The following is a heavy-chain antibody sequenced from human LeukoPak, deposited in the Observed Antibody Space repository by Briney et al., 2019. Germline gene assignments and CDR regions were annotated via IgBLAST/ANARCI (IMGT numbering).Heavy chain of an antibody. CDR1: GGSMSNYY. Sequence: SEALSLTCRVSGGSMSNYYWSWIRQPPGKGLEWIGYVYSSGSTNYNSSLKSRVTISVDTSKNQLSLRLSSVTAADTAVYYCARRTGYYDGFDYWGQGTLVTVSS. CDR2: VYSSGST. V-gene: IGHV4-59*01. J-gene: IGHJ4*02. D-gene: IGHD3/OR15-3a*01. CDR3: ARRTGYYDGFDY.